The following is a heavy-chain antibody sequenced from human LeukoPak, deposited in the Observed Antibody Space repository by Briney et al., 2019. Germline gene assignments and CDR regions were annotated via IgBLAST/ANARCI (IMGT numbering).Heavy chain of an antibody. CDR3: ASWHEMATIWATFDY. V-gene: IGHV4-34*01. Sequence: PSETLSLTCAVYGGSFSGYYWSWIRQPPGKGLEWIGEINHSGSTNYNPSLKSRVTISVDTSKNQFSLRVNSVTAADTAVYYCASWHEMATIWATFDYWGQGTLVTVSS. CDR1: GGSFSGYY. J-gene: IGHJ4*02. D-gene: IGHD5-24*01. CDR2: INHSGST.